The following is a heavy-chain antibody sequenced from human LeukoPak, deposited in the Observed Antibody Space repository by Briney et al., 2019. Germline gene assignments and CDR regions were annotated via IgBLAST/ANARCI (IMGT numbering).Heavy chain of an antibody. CDR2: ITGGRST. CDR1: GFTFSSYA. Sequence: GGSLRLSCAASGFTFSSYAMSWVRQAPGKGLEWVSGITGGRSTYYADSVKGRFTISRDNSKNTLYLQMNSLRAEDTAVYYCAKEMRGFWSLDYWGQGTLVTVSS. D-gene: IGHD3-3*01. J-gene: IGHJ4*02. CDR3: AKEMRGFWSLDY. V-gene: IGHV3-23*01.